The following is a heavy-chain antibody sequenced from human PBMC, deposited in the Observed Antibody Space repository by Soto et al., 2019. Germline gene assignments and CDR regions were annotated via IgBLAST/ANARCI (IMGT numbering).Heavy chain of an antibody. Sequence: QVPLVQSGAEVKKPGASVKVSCKASGYTFPSSTISWLRQAPGQGLEWMGWIKAYSGNTNYAQKLQGRVTMTTDTSTNTAYMELGSLTSDDTAMYYCAIAVYGDDDYWGQGTLVTVSS. CDR2: IKAYSGNT. V-gene: IGHV1-18*01. J-gene: IGHJ4*02. CDR1: GYTFPSST. CDR3: AIAVYGDDDY. D-gene: IGHD4-17*01.